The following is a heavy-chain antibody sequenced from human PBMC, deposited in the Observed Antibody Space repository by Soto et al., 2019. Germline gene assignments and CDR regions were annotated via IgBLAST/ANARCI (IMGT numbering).Heavy chain of an antibody. CDR3: GRVGPYCTNVVCFYSYYGMDV. Sequence: SQTLSLTCAISGDSVSSNSAAWNWIRQSPSRGLEWLGRTYYRSKWYNDYAVSVKSRITINPDTSKNQFSLQLNSVTPEDTAVYYCGRVGPYCTNVVCFYSYYGMDVWGQGTTVSVSS. V-gene: IGHV6-1*01. D-gene: IGHD2-8*01. CDR2: TYYRSKWYN. J-gene: IGHJ6*02. CDR1: GDSVSSNSAA.